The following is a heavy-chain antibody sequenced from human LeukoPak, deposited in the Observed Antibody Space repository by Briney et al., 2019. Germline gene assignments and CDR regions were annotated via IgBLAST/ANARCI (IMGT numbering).Heavy chain of an antibody. D-gene: IGHD3-3*01. CDR3: ARAGIFGVYYIDY. CDR1: GGTFSSYA. CDR2: IIPIFGTA. V-gene: IGHV1-69*05. J-gene: IGHJ4*02. Sequence: ASVKVSCKASGGTFSSYAISWVRQAPGQGLEWMGRIIPIFGTANYAQKFQGRVTITTGESTSTAYMELSSLRSEDTAVYYCARAGIFGVYYIDYWGQGTLVTVSS.